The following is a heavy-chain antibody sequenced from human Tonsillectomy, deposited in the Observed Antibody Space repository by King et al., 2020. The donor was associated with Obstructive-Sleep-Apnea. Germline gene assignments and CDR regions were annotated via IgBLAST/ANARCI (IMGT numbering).Heavy chain of an antibody. D-gene: IGHD3-10*01. J-gene: IGHJ4*02. Sequence: VQLVESGGGLVQPGGSLRLSCAASGFTVSSNYMSWVRQAPGRGLEWVSVIYTGGSTYYADSVKGRFTISRDNSKNTLYLQMNSLRAEDTAVYYFARGGRITMVRGVANFDYWGQGTLVTVSS. V-gene: IGHV3-66*01. CDR1: GFTVSSNY. CDR2: IYTGGST. CDR3: ARGGRITMVRGVANFDY.